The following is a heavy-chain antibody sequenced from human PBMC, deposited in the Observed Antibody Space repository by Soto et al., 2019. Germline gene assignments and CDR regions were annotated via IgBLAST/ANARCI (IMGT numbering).Heavy chain of an antibody. J-gene: IGHJ1*01. CDR1: GFTFSSYW. D-gene: IGHD2-21*02. Sequence: QPGGSLRLSCAASGFTFSSYWMSWVRQAPGKGLEWVANIKQDGSEKYYVDSVKGRFTISRDNAKNSLYLQMNSLRAEDTAVYYCARSIVVVTANTPAEYFQHWGQGTLVTVSS. CDR2: IKQDGSEK. V-gene: IGHV3-7*03. CDR3: ARSIVVVTANTPAEYFQH.